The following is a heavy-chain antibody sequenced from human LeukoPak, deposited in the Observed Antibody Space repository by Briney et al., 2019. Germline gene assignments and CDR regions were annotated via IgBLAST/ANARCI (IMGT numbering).Heavy chain of an antibody. CDR3: ARAFTYGSGFDY. CDR2: IIPIFGTA. J-gene: IGHJ4*02. Sequence: SVKVSCKASGGTFSSYAISWVRQAPGQGLEWMGGIIPIFGTANYAQKFQGRVTITADESTSTAYMELSSLRSEDTAVYYCARAFTYGSGFDYWGQGTLVTVSS. D-gene: IGHD3-10*01. CDR1: GGTFSSYA. V-gene: IGHV1-69*13.